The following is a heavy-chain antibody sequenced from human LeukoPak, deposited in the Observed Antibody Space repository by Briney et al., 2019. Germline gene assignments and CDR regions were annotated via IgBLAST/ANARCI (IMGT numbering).Heavy chain of an antibody. CDR1: GGSFSGYY. CDR2: IYYSGST. V-gene: IGHV4-34*01. D-gene: IGHD3-16*02. J-gene: IGHJ4*02. CDR3: ARAAPGGLLGDS. Sequence: SETLSLTCAVYGGSFSGYYWSWIRQPPGKGLERIGYIYYSGSTYYSPSLQSRVTVSIDTSKNQFSLRLSAVTAADTAVYYCARAAPGGLLGDSWGQGTLVTVSS.